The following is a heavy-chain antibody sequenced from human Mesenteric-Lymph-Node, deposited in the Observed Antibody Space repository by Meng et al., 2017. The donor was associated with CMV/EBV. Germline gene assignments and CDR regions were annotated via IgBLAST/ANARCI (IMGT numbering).Heavy chain of an antibody. CDR2: IIRRGNYI. Sequence: GGSLRLSCAASGFTFSSYSMNWVRQAPGKGLEWVSSIIRRGNYIYYADSVKGRFTISRDNAKNSLYLQMNSLRAEDTAVYYCARDRWELLGLFDYWGQGALVTVSS. CDR1: GFTFSSYS. J-gene: IGHJ4*02. V-gene: IGHV3-21*01. CDR3: ARDRWELLGLFDY. D-gene: IGHD1-26*01.